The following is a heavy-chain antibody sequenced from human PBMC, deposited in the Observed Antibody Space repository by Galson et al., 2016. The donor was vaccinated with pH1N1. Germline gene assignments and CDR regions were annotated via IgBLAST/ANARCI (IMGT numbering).Heavy chain of an antibody. D-gene: IGHD1-26*01. CDR1: GFTFKTYT. CDR2: MSFDGTYR. J-gene: IGHJ4*02. CDR3: Y. Sequence: SLRLSCAASGFTFKTYTMHWVRQAPGKGLDWVAVMSFDGTYRYYGDSVKGRFTISRDNSRNTLYYCARVANYSWTYWTFDYWGQGTLVTVSS. V-gene: IGHV3-30-3*02.